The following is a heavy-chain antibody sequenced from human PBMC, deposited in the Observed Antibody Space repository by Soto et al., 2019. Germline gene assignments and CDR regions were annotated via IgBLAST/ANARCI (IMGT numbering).Heavy chain of an antibody. CDR2: IIPRFGSA. D-gene: IGHD3-16*01. CDR3: AGRAGGADSHADAHYLAD. CDR1: GGTFRADA. V-gene: IGHV1-69*01. Sequence: QAQLLQSASEIARPGSSVRVSCNISGGTFRADALSWVRQAPGQGPEWMGGIIPRFGSAKYAQKFKDRLSISADESTHTVQMELTNLRSDDTAVDDCAGRAGGADSHADAHYLADWGQGTRVTVAS. J-gene: IGHJ1*01.